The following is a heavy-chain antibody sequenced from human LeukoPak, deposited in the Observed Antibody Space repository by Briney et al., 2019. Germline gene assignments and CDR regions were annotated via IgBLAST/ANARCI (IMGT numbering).Heavy chain of an antibody. Sequence: GRSLRLSCAASGFTFSSYAMHWVRQAPGKGLEWVANIKQDGSEKYYVDSVKGRFTISRDNAKNSLYLQMNSLRAEDTAVYYCAKPPGAVSFDYWGQGTLVTVSS. CDR1: GFTFSSYA. CDR2: IKQDGSEK. V-gene: IGHV3-7*01. CDR3: AKPPGAVSFDY. D-gene: IGHD1-26*01. J-gene: IGHJ4*02.